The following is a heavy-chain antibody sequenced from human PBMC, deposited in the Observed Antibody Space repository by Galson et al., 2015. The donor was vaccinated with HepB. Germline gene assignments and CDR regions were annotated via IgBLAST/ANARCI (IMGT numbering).Heavy chain of an antibody. CDR1: GGSINNNDW. D-gene: IGHD1-14*01. V-gene: IGHV4-4*02. J-gene: IGHJ4*02. CDR3: ARGLITGTTSGIFDS. CDR2: IYHSGST. Sequence: TLSLTCAVSGGSINNNDWWTWVRQPPGKGLEWIGEIYHSGSTNYNPSLKSRVTMSLDKSKNQFSLNLSSVTAADTAVYYCARGLITGTTSGIFDSWGQGTLVTVSS.